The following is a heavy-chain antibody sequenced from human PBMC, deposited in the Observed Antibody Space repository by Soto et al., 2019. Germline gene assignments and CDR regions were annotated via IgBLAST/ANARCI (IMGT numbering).Heavy chain of an antibody. CDR1: GGTFSGHA. D-gene: IGHD3-22*01. CDR2: IIPIFGTS. CDR3: ASGLPYFDTGGPWAFDY. J-gene: IGHJ4*02. Sequence: QVQLVQSGAEVRKPRSSVKVSCKSSGGTFSGHALSWVRQAPGQGLEWMGGIIPIFGTSNYAQKFQGRVTITADTSTRTAYMELTSLSSEDTAVYYCASGLPYFDTGGPWAFDYWGQGSLVTVSS. V-gene: IGHV1-69*06.